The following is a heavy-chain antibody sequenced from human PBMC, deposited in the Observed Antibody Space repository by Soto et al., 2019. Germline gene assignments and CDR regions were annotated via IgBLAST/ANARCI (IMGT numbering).Heavy chain of an antibody. CDR3: AKDRYCSSTSCYAEIRGR. V-gene: IGHV3-23*01. CDR1: GFTFSSYA. D-gene: IGHD2-2*01. Sequence: GGSLRLSCAASGFTFSSYAMSWVRQAPGKGLEWVSAISGSGGSTYYADSVKGRFTISRDNSKNTLYLQMNSLRAEDTAVYYCAKDRYCSSTSCYAEIRGRWGQGTTVTVSS. J-gene: IGHJ6*02. CDR2: ISGSGGST.